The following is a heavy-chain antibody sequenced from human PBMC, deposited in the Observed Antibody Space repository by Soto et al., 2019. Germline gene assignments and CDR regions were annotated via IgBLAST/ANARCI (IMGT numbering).Heavy chain of an antibody. CDR3: XXXXXXXSGSYYGY. V-gene: IGHV1-18*01. J-gene: IGHJ4*02. Sequence: QVQLVQSGAEVKKPGASVKVSCKASGYTFTSYGISWVRQAPGQGLEWMGWISAYNGNTNYAQKLKGRVTMTTDTXXXXXXXXXXXXXXXXXXXXXXXXXXXXXSGSYYGYWGQGTLVTVSS. D-gene: IGHD3-10*01. CDR2: ISAYNGNT. CDR1: GYTFTSYG.